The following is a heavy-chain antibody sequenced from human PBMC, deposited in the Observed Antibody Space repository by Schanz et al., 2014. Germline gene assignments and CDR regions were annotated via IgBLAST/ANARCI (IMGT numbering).Heavy chain of an antibody. J-gene: IGHJ4*02. Sequence: QVQLVQSGAEVKKPGASVKVSCKASGYSFTNYGISWVRQAPGQGLEWMGWVSAYNGNTNYAPKVQDRVTMTTDTSTSTAYMELRSLRSDDTAVYYCARGWGYDALTGYVFWGQGTLVTVSS. CDR3: ARGWGYDALTGYVF. V-gene: IGHV1-18*04. D-gene: IGHD3-9*01. CDR1: GYSFTNYG. CDR2: VSAYNGNT.